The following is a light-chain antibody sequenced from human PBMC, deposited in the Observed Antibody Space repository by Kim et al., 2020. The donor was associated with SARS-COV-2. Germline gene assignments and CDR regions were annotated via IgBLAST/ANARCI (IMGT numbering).Light chain of an antibody. CDR1: NIGSKS. CDR3: QVWDSSSDHHYV. Sequence: GKEARYTCGGKNIGSKSVHWYQEKPGQAPVLVIYYDSDRPSGIPERFSGSNSGNTATLTISRVEAGDEADYYCQVWDSSSDHHYVFGTGTKVTVL. J-gene: IGLJ1*01. CDR2: YDS. V-gene: IGLV3-21*04.